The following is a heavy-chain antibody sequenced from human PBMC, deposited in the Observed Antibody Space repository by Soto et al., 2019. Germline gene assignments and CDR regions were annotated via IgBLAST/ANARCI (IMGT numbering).Heavy chain of an antibody. Sequence: ASVKVSCKASGYTFTGYYMHWVRQAPGQRLEWMGWINANNGNTKYSQKLQGRVTITRDTSMSTAYMELSSLRSEDTAVYYCARDPDWSLDYWGQGTLVTVSS. CDR2: INANNGNT. V-gene: IGHV1-3*01. D-gene: IGHD3-9*01. CDR3: ARDPDWSLDY. CDR1: GYTFTGYY. J-gene: IGHJ4*02.